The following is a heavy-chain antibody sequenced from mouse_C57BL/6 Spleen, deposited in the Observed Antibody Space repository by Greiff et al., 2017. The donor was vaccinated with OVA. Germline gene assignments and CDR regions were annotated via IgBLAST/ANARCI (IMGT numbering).Heavy chain of an antibody. V-gene: IGHV1-15*01. Sequence: QVQLQQSGAELVRPGASVTLSCKASGYTFTDYEMHWVKQTPVHGLEWSGAIDPETGGTAYNQKFKGKAILTADKSSSTAYMELRSLTSEDSAVYYCTRGAYYYGSSYVAMDDWGQGTSVTVSS. CDR3: TRGAYYYGSSYVAMDD. CDR1: GYTFTDYE. D-gene: IGHD1-1*01. J-gene: IGHJ4*01. CDR2: IDPETGGT.